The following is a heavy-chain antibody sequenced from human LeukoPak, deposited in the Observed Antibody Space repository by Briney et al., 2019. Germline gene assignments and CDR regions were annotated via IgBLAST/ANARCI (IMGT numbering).Heavy chain of an antibody. CDR3: ARHVGTYFDY. CDR2: ISYSGST. V-gene: IGHV4-59*08. Sequence: SETLSLTCTASGASITAYYWSWIRQPPGMGLECIGYISYSGSTNYNPSLNSRVTLSVDSSRNQFSLKLSSVTAADTAVYYCARHVGTYFDYWGQGTLVTVSS. CDR1: GASITAYY. D-gene: IGHD3-10*01. J-gene: IGHJ4*02.